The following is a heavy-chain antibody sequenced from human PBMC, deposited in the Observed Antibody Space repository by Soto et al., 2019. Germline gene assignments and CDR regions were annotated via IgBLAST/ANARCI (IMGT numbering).Heavy chain of an antibody. V-gene: IGHV4-31*03. CDR1: GGSISSGGYY. Sequence: SETLSLTCTVSGGSISSGGYYWSWIRQHPGKGLEWIGYIYYSGSTYYNPSLKSRVTISVDTSKNQFSLKLSSVTAADTAVYYCARVTVTKMYYFDYWGQGTLGTVSS. D-gene: IGHD4-17*01. J-gene: IGHJ4*02. CDR2: IYYSGST. CDR3: ARVTVTKMYYFDY.